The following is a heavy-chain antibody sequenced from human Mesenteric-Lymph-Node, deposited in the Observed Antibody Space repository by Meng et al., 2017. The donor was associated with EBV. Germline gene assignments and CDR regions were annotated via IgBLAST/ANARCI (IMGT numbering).Heavy chain of an antibody. J-gene: IGHJ5*02. CDR3: ARGGSGSHNWFDP. D-gene: IGHD3-10*01. CDR1: GFTLSSDG. CDR2: IWYDGSNK. V-gene: IGHV3-33*01. Sequence: QVQLVESGGGVVQPGRSLRLSCAASGFTLSSDGMHWVRQAPGKGLEWVAVIWYDGSNKYYADSVKGRFTISRDNSKNTLYLQMNSLRAEDTAVYYCARGGSGSHNWFDPWGQGTLVTVSS.